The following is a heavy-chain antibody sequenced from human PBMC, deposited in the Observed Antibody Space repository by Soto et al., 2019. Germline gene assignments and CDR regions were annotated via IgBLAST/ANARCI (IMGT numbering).Heavy chain of an antibody. V-gene: IGHV3-21*01. D-gene: IGHD1-26*01. J-gene: IGHJ5*02. CDR3: ARDLYSGSPVHWFDP. Sequence: GGSLRLSCAASGFTFSSYSMNWVRQAPGKGLEWVSSISSSSSYIYYADSVKGRFTISRDNAKNSLYLQMNSLRAEDTAVYYCARDLYSGSPVHWFDPWGQGTLVTVSS. CDR2: ISSSSSYI. CDR1: GFTFSSYS.